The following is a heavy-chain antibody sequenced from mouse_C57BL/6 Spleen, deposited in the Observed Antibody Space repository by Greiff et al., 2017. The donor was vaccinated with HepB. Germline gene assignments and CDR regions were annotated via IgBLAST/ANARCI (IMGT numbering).Heavy chain of an antibody. J-gene: IGHJ3*01. CDR2: IYPGDGDT. CDR1: GYAFSSSW. CDR3: ARKEAAQAFFAY. D-gene: IGHD3-2*02. Sequence: VKLQESGPELVKPGASVKISCKASGYAFSSSWMNWVKQRPGKGLEWIGRIYPGDGDTNYNGKFKGKATLTADKSSSTAYMQLSSLTSEDSAVYFCARKEAAQAFFAYWGQGTLVTVSA. V-gene: IGHV1-82*01.